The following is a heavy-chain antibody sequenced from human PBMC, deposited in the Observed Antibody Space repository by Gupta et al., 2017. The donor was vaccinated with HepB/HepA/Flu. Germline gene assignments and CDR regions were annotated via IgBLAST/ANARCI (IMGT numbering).Heavy chain of an antibody. J-gene: IGHJ4*02. Sequence: QMQLVESGGGVVQPGRSLRLSCAASGFSFSSYGIHWVRQAPGKGLEWVAVISFDGSEKSYADSVRGRFTIFRDNSKNTLYLQMNSLRADDTAVYYCAKDRYYYDSSGYYYYFDYWGQGTLVTVSS. V-gene: IGHV3-30*18. D-gene: IGHD3-22*01. CDR1: GFSFSSYG. CDR3: AKDRYYYDSSGYYYYFDY. CDR2: ISFDGSEK.